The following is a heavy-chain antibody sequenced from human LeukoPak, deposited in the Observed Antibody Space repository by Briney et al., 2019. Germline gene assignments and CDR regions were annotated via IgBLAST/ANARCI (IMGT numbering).Heavy chain of an antibody. V-gene: IGHV3-49*03. CDR2: IRSKAYGGTT. Sequence: GGSLRLSCTASGFTFGDYAMSWFRQAPGKGLEWVGLIRSKAYGGTTENAASVKGRFTISRDDSKSIAYLQMNSLQTEDTAVYYCTRGTDTAMVRYYYYYMDVWGKGTTVTVSS. CDR3: TRGTDTAMVRYYYYYMDV. CDR1: GFTFGDYA. J-gene: IGHJ6*03. D-gene: IGHD5-18*01.